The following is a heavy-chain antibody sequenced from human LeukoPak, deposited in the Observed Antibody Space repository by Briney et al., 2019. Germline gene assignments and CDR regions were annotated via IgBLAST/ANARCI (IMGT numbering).Heavy chain of an antibody. D-gene: IGHD1-7*01. CDR1: GYTFTSYD. CDR2: MNPNSGYT. V-gene: IGHV1-8*01. J-gene: IGHJ6*02. Sequence: ASVQVSCKASGYTFTSYDINWVRQATGRGLEWMGWMNPNSGYTGYAQKFQGRVTMTRNTSISTAYMKLSSLRSEDTAVYYCARGSNWNSQDQANYYYYGMDVWGQGTTVTVSS. CDR3: ARGSNWNSQDQANYYYYGMDV.